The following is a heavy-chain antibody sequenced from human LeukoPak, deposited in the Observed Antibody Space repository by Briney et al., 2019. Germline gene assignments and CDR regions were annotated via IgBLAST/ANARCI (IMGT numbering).Heavy chain of an antibody. CDR3: ARGGRYYDILTGYYRGRVPTDY. Sequence: ASVKVSCKASGYTFTSYDINWVRQATGQGLEWMGWMNPNSGNTGYAQKFQGRVTMTRNTSISTAYMELSSLRPEDTAVYYCARGGRYYDILTGYYRGRVPTDYWGQGTLVTVSS. V-gene: IGHV1-8*01. CDR1: GYTFTSYD. D-gene: IGHD3-9*01. J-gene: IGHJ4*02. CDR2: MNPNSGNT.